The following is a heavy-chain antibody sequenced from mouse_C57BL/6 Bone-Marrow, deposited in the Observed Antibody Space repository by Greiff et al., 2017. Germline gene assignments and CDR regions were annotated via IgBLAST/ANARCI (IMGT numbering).Heavy chain of an antibody. D-gene: IGHD2-5*01. CDR2: IYPGSGST. V-gene: IGHV1-55*01. Sequence: QVQLKHPGAELVKPGASVKMSCKASGYTFPSYWITWVKQRPGQGLEWIGDIYPGSGSTNYNEKFKSKATLTVDTSSSTAYMQLSSLTSEDSAVYYCARPYYSNYWYFDVWGTGTTVTVSS. CDR3: ARPYYSNYWYFDV. CDR1: GYTFPSYW. J-gene: IGHJ1*03.